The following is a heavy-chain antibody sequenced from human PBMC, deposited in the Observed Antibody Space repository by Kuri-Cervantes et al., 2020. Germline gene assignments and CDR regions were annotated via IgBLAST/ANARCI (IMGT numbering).Heavy chain of an antibody. D-gene: IGHD6-25*01. CDR1: GFTVSSNY. J-gene: IGHJ6*02. CDR3: ARDRGGLYGMDV. CDR2: IYSGGST. Sequence: GESLKISCAASGFTVSSNYMSWVRQAPGKGLEWVSVIYSGGSTYYADSLKGRFIISRDNSKNTLYLQMNSLRVEDTAVYYCARDRGGLYGMDVWGQGTTVTVSS. V-gene: IGHV3-66*01.